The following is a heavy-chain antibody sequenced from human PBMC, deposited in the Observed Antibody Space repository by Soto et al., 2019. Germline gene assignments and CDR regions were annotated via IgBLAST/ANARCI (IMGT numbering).Heavy chain of an antibody. Sequence: QVQLQESGPGLVKPSGTLSLTCAVSGASITSSNWWSWVRQPPGKGLEWIGEVYHSGSTNYNPSLKSRGTISVDKSKNHFSLKLNSVTAADTAMYYCARSPSSSWYGGGAFEIWGQGTIVIVSS. J-gene: IGHJ3*02. V-gene: IGHV4-4*02. D-gene: IGHD6-13*01. CDR2: VYHSGST. CDR3: ARSPSSSWYGGGAFEI. CDR1: GASITSSNW.